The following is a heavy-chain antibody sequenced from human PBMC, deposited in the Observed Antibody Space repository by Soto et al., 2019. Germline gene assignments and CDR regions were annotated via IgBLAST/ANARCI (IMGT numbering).Heavy chain of an antibody. CDR2: INPHSGGT. Sequence: QEQLVQSGAEVKKPGASVKVSCRASGYTFSGYYLHWVRQAPGQGLEWMGWINPHSGGTNFAQNFEDRVTMTGDTSINTAYMELSGLRSDDTAVYFCARDGAFRPKSVAVTLHWFFDLWGRGTLVTVSS. CDR3: ARDGAFRPKSVAVTLHWFFDL. CDR1: GYTFSGYY. D-gene: IGHD6-19*01. V-gene: IGHV1-2*02. J-gene: IGHJ2*01.